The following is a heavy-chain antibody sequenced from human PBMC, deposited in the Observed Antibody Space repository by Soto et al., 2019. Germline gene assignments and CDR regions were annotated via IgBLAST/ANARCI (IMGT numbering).Heavy chain of an antibody. V-gene: IGHV4-30-2*05. J-gene: IGHJ5*02. Sequence: GGTYYNPSLKSLLTISVDTSRNQFSLKLSSVSAADTAVYYCVRGYSNKWFDPWGQGTLVTVSS. CDR3: VRGYSNKWFDP. D-gene: IGHD4-4*01. CDR2: GGT.